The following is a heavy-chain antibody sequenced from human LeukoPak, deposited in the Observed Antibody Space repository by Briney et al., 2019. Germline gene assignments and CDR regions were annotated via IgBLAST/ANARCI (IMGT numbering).Heavy chain of an antibody. J-gene: IGHJ6*02. CDR1: GFTVSNNY. CDR3: ARDVYYYGMDV. V-gene: IGHV3-53*01. CDR2: IYSGGST. Sequence: PGGSLRLSCAASGFTVSNNYMSWVRQAPGKGLEWVSVIYSGGSTYYADSVKGRFTISRDNSKNTLYLQMNSLRAEDTAVYYCARDVYYYGMDVWGQGTTVAVSS.